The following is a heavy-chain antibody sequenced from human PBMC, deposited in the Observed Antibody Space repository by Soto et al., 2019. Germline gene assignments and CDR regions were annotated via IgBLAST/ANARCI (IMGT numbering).Heavy chain of an antibody. Sequence: ASVKVSCKASGYTFTSYGITWVRQAPGQGLEWMGWISAYNGNTDYAQKLQGRVTMTTDTSTNTAYMELRSLRSDDTAVYYCARVDIEGNRFDPWGQGTLVTVSS. CDR3: ARVDIEGNRFDP. J-gene: IGHJ5*02. CDR2: ISAYNGNT. CDR1: GYTFTSYG. V-gene: IGHV1-18*01.